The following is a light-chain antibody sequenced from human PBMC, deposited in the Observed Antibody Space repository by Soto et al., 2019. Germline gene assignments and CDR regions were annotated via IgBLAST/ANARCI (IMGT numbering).Light chain of an antibody. CDR3: SSYAGSKNYV. CDR2: EVN. V-gene: IGLV2-8*01. CDR1: SSDVGGYNY. J-gene: IGLJ1*01. Sequence: QSALTQPPSASGSPGQSVALSCTGTSSDVGGYNYVSWYQQHPGKAPKLIIYEVNKRPSGVPDRFPGSKSGNTASLTVSGLQAEDEADYYCSSYAGSKNYVFGTGTKLTVL.